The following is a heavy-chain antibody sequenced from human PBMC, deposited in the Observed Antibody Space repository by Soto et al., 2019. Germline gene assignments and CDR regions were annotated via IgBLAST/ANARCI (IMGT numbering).Heavy chain of an antibody. CDR2: ISSSSSYI. CDR3: ARDIVVVVAEYFDY. Sequence: LRLSCAASGFTFSSYSMNWVRQAPGKGLEWVSSISSSSSYIYYADSVKGRFTISRDNAKNSLYLQMNSLRAEDTAVYYCARDIVVVVAEYFDYWGQGTLVTVSS. D-gene: IGHD2-15*01. CDR1: GFTFSSYS. J-gene: IGHJ4*02. V-gene: IGHV3-21*01.